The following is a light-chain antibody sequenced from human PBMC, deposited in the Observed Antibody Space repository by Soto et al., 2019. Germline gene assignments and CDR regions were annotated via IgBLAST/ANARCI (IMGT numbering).Light chain of an antibody. CDR1: SSDVGDYKY. V-gene: IGLV2-14*03. J-gene: IGLJ1*01. CDR2: EVS. Sequence: QSVLTQPASVSGSPGQPITISCTGTSSDVGDYKYVSWYQQYPGKVPKLMIYEVSNRPSGVSNRFSASKSGNTASLTISGLQGEEEATYYCSSFTSISTYDFGTGTKQTVL. CDR3: SSFTSISTYD.